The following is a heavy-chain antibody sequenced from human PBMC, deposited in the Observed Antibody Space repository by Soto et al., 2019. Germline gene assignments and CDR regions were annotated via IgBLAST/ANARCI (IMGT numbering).Heavy chain of an antibody. CDR3: ARHEAGWYFGS. Sequence: ASVKVSCKASGYTFTSYYMHWVRQAPGQGLEWMGIINPSGGSTFYNPSLKSRVTISLDTSKNQFSLKLRSVTAADTAVYYCARHEAGWYFGSWGQGTLVTVSS. D-gene: IGHD6-25*01. CDR2: INPSGGST. CDR1: GYTFTSYY. V-gene: IGHV1-46*01. J-gene: IGHJ4*02.